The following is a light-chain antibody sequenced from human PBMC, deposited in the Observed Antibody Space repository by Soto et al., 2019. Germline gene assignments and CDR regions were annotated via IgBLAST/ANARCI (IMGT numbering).Light chain of an antibody. CDR3: QQYDTLPLT. Sequence: DLQMTQSPSSLSASVGDRVTIICQASQDITNYLNWYQQKPGKAPNLLIHDSSNLETGVPSRFSGSGNGTYFSYTISSLQPEDIATYYCQQYDTLPLTFGQGTRLEIK. CDR2: DSS. V-gene: IGKV1-33*01. J-gene: IGKJ5*01. CDR1: QDITNY.